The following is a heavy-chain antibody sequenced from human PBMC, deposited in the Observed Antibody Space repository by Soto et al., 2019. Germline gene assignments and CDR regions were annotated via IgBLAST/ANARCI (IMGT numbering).Heavy chain of an antibody. CDR3: AKQGIEVAGTDYFDY. CDR2: ISHDGSNA. CDR1: GFIFRSYG. D-gene: IGHD6-19*01. J-gene: IGHJ4*02. V-gene: IGHV3-30*18. Sequence: QVQLVESGGGVVQPGKSLRLSCAAAGFIFRSYGVHWVRQAPGKGLEGVAVISHDGSNAYYADAVSGRFTISRDNAKNTVYLQMNSLRAEDTAVYYCAKQGIEVAGTDYFDYWGQGALVTVA.